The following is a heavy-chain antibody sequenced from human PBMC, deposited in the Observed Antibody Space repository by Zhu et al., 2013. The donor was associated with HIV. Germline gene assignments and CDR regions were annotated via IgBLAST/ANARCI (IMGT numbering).Heavy chain of an antibody. J-gene: IGHJ4*02. CDR3: ARARYSSGWYDY. Sequence: QVQLEQSGAEVKKPGASVKVSCKTSGYNFMDYFIHWVRQAPGQGLEWMGIINPSGGSTSYAQKYRGRVTMTRDTSTSTVDMNLSSLRYEDTAVYYCARARYSSGWYDYWGQGTLVTVSS. D-gene: IGHD6-19*01. CDR2: INPSGGST. V-gene: IGHV1-46*01. CDR1: GYNFMDYF.